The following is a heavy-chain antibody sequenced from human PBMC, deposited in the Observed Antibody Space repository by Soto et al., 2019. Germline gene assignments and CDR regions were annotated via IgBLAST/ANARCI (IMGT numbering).Heavy chain of an antibody. CDR1: GYTFTSYG. J-gene: IGHJ6*02. Sequence: QVQLVQSGAEVKKHGASVKVSCKASGYTFTSYGISWVRQAPGQGVEWMGWISAYNGNTNYAQKHQCRVTMTTDTSTSTADMELRSLRSDDTAVYYCARVIPARLYYYDCIDVWGQGTTVTVSS. CDR2: ISAYNGNT. CDR3: ARVIPARLYYYDCIDV. D-gene: IGHD6-6*01. V-gene: IGHV1-18*04.